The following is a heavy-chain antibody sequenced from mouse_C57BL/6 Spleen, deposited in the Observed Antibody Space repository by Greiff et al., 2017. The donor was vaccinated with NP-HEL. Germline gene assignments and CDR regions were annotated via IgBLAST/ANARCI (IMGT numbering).Heavy chain of an antibody. Sequence: QVQLQQPGAELVKPGASVKLSCKASGYTFTSYWMHWVKQRPGQGLEWIGMIHPNSGSTNYNEKFKSKATLTVDKSSSTAYMQLSSLTSEDSAVYYCARKGGYSDWYFDVWGTGTTVTVSS. D-gene: IGHD3-2*02. V-gene: IGHV1-64*01. CDR3: ARKGGYSDWYFDV. CDR1: GYTFTSYW. CDR2: IHPNSGST. J-gene: IGHJ1*03.